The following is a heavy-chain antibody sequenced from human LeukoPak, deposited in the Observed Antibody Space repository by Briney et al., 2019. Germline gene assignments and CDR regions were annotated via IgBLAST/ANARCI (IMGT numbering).Heavy chain of an antibody. J-gene: IGHJ4*02. D-gene: IGHD1-26*01. CDR3: AKENFKLVDY. V-gene: IGHV3-53*01. CDR1: GFTVSSNY. CDR2: IYSGGST. Sequence: TGGSLRLSCAASGFTVSSNYMSWVRQAPGKGLEWVSVIYSGGSTYYADSVKGRFTISRDNSKNTLYLQMNSLRAEDTAVYYCAKENFKLVDYWGQGTLVTVSS.